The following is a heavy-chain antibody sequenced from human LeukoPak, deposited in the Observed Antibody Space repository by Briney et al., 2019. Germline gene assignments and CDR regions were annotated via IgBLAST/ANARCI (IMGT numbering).Heavy chain of an antibody. J-gene: IGHJ4*02. Sequence: GGSLRLSCAASGFTFSSYSMNWVRQPPGKGLEWVSSIDTSGSYIFYADSVKGRFTISRDNAKNSLYLQMNSLRAEDTAVYYCARKVPSARGPGVDYWGQGTLVTVSS. CDR2: IDTSGSYI. V-gene: IGHV3-21*06. D-gene: IGHD6-6*01. CDR3: ARKVPSARGPGVDY. CDR1: GFTFSSYS.